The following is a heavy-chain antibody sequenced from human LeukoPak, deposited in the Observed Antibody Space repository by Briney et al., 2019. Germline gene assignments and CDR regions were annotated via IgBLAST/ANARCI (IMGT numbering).Heavy chain of an antibody. CDR3: ARGDGNYDFWSGYYTGFDY. CDR1: GFTVSSNY. CDR2: IYSGGST. D-gene: IGHD3-3*01. Sequence: PGGSLRLSCAASGFTVSSNYISWVRQAPGKGLEWVSVIYSGGSTYYADSVKGRFTISRDNSKNKLYLQMNSLRAEDTAVYYCARGDGNYDFWSGYYTGFDYWGQGTLVTVSS. V-gene: IGHV3-66*02. J-gene: IGHJ4*02.